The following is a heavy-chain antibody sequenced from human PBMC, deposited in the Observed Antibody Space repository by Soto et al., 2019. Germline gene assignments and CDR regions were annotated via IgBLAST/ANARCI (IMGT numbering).Heavy chain of an antibody. CDR1: GFTFSSDS. D-gene: IGHD2-21*01. CDR2: ISSSGDDI. J-gene: IGHJ1*01. Sequence: GGSLRLSCAASGFTFSSDSMNWVRQAPGKGLEWVSSISSSGDDIHYADSVKGRFTISRDNAGNSLYLQMNSLRAEDTAVYYCASLPSPTVVGVVRYFQHWGQGTLVTVSS. CDR3: ASLPSPTVVGVVRYFQH. V-gene: IGHV3-21*01.